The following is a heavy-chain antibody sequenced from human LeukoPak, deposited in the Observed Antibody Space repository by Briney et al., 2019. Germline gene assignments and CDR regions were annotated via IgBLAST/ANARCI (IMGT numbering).Heavy chain of an antibody. CDR3: ARGSSSWYYFDY. V-gene: IGHV3-21*01. D-gene: IGHD6-13*01. CDR1: GFTFSSYA. Sequence: PGGSLRLSCAASGFTFSSYAMSWVRQAPGKGLEWVSFISSSSSYIYYADSVKGRFTISRDNAKNSLYLQMNSLRVEDTAVYYCARGSSSWYYFDYWGQGTLVTVSS. J-gene: IGHJ4*02. CDR2: ISSSSSYI.